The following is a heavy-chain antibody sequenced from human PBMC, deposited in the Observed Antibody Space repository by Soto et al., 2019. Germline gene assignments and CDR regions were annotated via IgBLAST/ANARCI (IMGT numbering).Heavy chain of an antibody. CDR1: GYTFTIYG. V-gene: IGHV1-18*01. CDR2: INAYNGNT. J-gene: IGHJ4*02. Sequence: QVQLVQSGAEVKKPGASVKVSCKASGYTFTIYGISWVRQATGQGLEWMGWINAYNGNTNYAQKLQGRVTMTTDKATSTAHRELRRLRTDDTAVFYCARDPVAGTCLDYWGQGTRVTVSS. D-gene: IGHD6-19*01. CDR3: ARDPVAGTCLDY.